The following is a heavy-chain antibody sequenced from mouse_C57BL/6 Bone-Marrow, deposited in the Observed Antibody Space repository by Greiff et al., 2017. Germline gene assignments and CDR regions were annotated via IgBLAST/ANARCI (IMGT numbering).Heavy chain of an antibody. V-gene: IGHV1-50*01. D-gene: IGHD2-2*01. Sequence: QVQLQQPGAELVKPGASVKLSCKASGYTFTSYWMPWVKQRPGQGLEWIGEIDPSDSYTNYNQKFKGKATLTVDTSSSTAYMQLSSLTSEDSAVYYSARRGIGFYWYFDVWGAGTTVTVSA. CDR1: GYTFTSYW. J-gene: IGHJ1*01. CDR3: ARRGIGFYWYFDV. CDR2: IDPSDSYT.